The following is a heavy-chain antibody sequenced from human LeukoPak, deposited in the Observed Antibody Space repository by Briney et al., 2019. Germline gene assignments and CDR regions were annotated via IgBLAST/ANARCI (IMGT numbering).Heavy chain of an antibody. V-gene: IGHV3-23*01. CDR2: ISGSAGST. CDR1: GFTFSNYA. Sequence: GGSLRLSCVASGFTFSNYALTWIRQAPGKGLEWVSAISGSAGSTHYADSVKGRFTISRDNSKNTLYLQMNRLRAEDTAAYYCAKEWTSMTYFDYWGQGTLVTVSS. CDR3: AKEWTSMTYFDY. J-gene: IGHJ4*02. D-gene: IGHD2/OR15-2a*01.